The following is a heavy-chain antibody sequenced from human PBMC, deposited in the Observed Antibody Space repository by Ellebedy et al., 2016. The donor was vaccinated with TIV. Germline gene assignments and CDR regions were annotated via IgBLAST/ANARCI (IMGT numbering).Heavy chain of an antibody. J-gene: IGHJ4*02. V-gene: IGHV3-49*03. CDR1: GFTFGDYA. Sequence: GESLKISCTTSGFTFGDYAMGWSRQAPGKGLEWLGFIRGKAYGGTTEYAASVEGRFIISRDDSKRSVYLQMNSLKIEDTAVYFCARGNHHFDHWGPGTLVTVSS. CDR3: ARGNHHFDH. CDR2: IRGKAYGGTT.